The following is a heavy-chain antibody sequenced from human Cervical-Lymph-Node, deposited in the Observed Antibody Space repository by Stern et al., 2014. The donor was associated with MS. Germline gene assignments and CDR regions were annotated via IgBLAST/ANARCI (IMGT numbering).Heavy chain of an antibody. Sequence: EVQLVESGAEVKRPGESLKISCKGSGYSFTNYWIGWVRQMPGKGLEWMGIIYPGDSEPTYSPSFQGRVTFSVDKSTNTAYLQWGSLRASDTAMYYCARRGDGYNYYFDFWGQGTLVTVSS. CDR3: ARRGDGYNYYFDF. J-gene: IGHJ4*02. D-gene: IGHD5-24*01. CDR2: IYPGDSEP. CDR1: GYSFTNYW. V-gene: IGHV5-51*03.